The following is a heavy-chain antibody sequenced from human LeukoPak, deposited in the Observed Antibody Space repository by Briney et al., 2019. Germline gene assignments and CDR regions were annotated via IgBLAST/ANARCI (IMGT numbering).Heavy chain of an antibody. CDR2: IKSKTDGGTT. Sequence: PGGSLRLSCAASGFTFSNAWMSWVRQAPGKGLEWVGRIKSKTDGGTTDYAAPVKGRFTISRDDSKSIAYLQMNSLKTEDTAVYYCTRSTVGRYYYDSSGYFKFDYWGQGTLVTVSS. D-gene: IGHD3-22*01. J-gene: IGHJ4*02. CDR1: GFTFSNAW. V-gene: IGHV3-15*01. CDR3: TRSTVGRYYYDSSGYFKFDY.